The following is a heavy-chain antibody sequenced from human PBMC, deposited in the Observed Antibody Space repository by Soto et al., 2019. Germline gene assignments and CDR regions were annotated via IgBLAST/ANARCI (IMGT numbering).Heavy chain of an antibody. V-gene: IGHV1-69*12. CDR1: GGTFSSSA. J-gene: IGHJ6*02. Sequence: QVQLVQSGAEVRKPGSSVKLSCKASGGTFSSSAFSWVRQAPGQGLEWRGGIMPIFRTPDYAQKFQGRVTITADESTSTAYMELSSLRSEDTAIYFCARDKDRQQLGGNYYYIMDVWGQGTTVTVSS. D-gene: IGHD3-3*02. CDR3: ARDKDRQQLGGNYYYIMDV. CDR2: IMPIFRTP.